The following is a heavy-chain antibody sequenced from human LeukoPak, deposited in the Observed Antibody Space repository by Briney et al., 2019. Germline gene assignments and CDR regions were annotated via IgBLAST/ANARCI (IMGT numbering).Heavy chain of an antibody. V-gene: IGHV1-2*02. J-gene: IGHJ4*02. D-gene: IGHD5-24*01. CDR3: AREASAEMATIS. Sequence: ASVKVSCTVSGYTFTGYNMHWVRQAPGQGLDWMGWINPNSGGTNYAQKFQGRVTMTRDTSISTAYMELSRLRSHDTAVYYCAREASAEMATISWGQGTLVTVSS. CDR1: GYTFTGYN. CDR2: INPNSGGT.